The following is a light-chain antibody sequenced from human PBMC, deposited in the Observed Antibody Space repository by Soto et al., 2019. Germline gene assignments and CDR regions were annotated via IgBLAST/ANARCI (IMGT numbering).Light chain of an antibody. Sequence: GDGVTITCRASESISTWLAWYQQKPGKAPKLLIYGASSLESGVPPRFSGDASGTESTLTISSLKRDDFGIYYCQQYSRLWSFGQGTKVDIK. J-gene: IGKJ1*01. CDR3: QQYSRLWS. CDR1: ESISTW. V-gene: IGKV1-5*03. CDR2: GAS.